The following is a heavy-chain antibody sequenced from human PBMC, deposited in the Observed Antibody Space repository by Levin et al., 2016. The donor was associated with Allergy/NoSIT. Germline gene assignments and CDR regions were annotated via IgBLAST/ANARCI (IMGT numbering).Heavy chain of an antibody. CDR3: ARLRPLIVVVITPVTFDI. CDR1: GGSISSSSYY. Sequence: SETLSLTCTVSGGSISSSSYYWGWIRQPPGKGLEWIGSIYYSGSTYYNPSLKSRVTISVDTSKNQFSLKLSSVTAADTAVYYCARLRPLIVVVITPVTFDIWGQGTMVTVSS. J-gene: IGHJ3*02. D-gene: IGHD3-22*01. CDR2: IYYSGST. V-gene: IGHV4-39*01.